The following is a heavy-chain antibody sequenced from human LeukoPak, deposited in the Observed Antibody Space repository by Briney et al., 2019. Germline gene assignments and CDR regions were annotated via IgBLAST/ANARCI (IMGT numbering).Heavy chain of an antibody. CDR3: ARDFLLGATLDY. J-gene: IGHJ4*02. CDR2: ISGSGGST. V-gene: IGHV3-23*01. D-gene: IGHD1-26*01. Sequence: GGSLRLSCAASGFTFSSYAMSWVRQAPGKGLEWVSAISGSGGSTYYADPVKGRFTISRDNAKNSLYLQMNSLRAEDTAVYYCARDFLLGATLDYWGQGTLVTVSS. CDR1: GFTFSSYA.